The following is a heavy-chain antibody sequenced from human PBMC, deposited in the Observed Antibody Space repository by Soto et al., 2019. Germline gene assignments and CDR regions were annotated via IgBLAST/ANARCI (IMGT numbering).Heavy chain of an antibody. V-gene: IGHV1-69*01. CDR3: ARPDEGGYSSDHQYYYALDV. J-gene: IGHJ6*02. D-gene: IGHD3-22*01. CDR2: IVPIFGIT. Sequence: QVHLLQSGAEVKKPGSSVKVSCTASGASFTRYSLRWVRQAPGQGLEWVGGIVPIFGITNYAQRFQGRVKITADESTKTASMELSSLSSDDTAVYYCARPDEGGYSSDHQYYYALDVWGQGTSVTVTS. CDR1: GASFTRYS.